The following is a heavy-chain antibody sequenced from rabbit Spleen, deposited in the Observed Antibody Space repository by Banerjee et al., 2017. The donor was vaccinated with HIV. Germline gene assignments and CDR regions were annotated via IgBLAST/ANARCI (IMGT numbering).Heavy chain of an antibody. CDR1: GFSFSSSYY. V-gene: IGHV1S45*01. D-gene: IGHD8-1*01. CDR3: ARDAGSGPYIDGYFDL. J-gene: IGHJ4*01. Sequence: QQQLEESGGDLVKPEGSLTLTCTASGFSFSSSYYMCWVRQAPGKGLEWIACIYAGSSGSIYCANWAKGRFTISKTSSTTVTLRMTSLTAADTATYFCARDAGSGPYIDGYFDLWGQGTLVTVS. CDR2: IYAGSSGSI.